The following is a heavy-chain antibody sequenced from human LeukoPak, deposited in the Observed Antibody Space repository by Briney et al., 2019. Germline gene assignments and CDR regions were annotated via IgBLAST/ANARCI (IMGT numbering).Heavy chain of an antibody. CDR1: GFTFSSDS. CDR2: ISGSGGST. Sequence: GGSLRLSCAASGFTFSSDSMTWVRQAPGKGLEWVSAISGSGGSTYYADSVKGRFTISRDNSKNTLYLQMNSLRAEDTAVYYCAKDGPYGGNAFDYWGQGTLVTVSS. D-gene: IGHD4-23*01. V-gene: IGHV3-23*01. CDR3: AKDGPYGGNAFDY. J-gene: IGHJ4*02.